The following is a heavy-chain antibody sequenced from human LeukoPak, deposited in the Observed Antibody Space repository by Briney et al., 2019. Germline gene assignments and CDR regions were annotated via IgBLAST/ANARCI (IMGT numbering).Heavy chain of an antibody. CDR2: IKSKTEGGTI. CDR1: GFTFSNAW. J-gene: IGHJ4*02. Sequence: GGSLRLSCVASGFTFSNAWMSWVRQAPGKGLEWVGRIKSKTEGGTIDYAAPVKGRFTISRDDSKNTVYLQMNSLKTEDTAVYYCTTQGYCTNGVCYYFDYWGQGTLVTVSS. CDR3: TTQGYCTNGVCYYFDY. D-gene: IGHD2-8*01. V-gene: IGHV3-15*01.